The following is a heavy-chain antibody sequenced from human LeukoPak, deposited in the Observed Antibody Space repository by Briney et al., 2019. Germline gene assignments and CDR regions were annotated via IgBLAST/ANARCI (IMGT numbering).Heavy chain of an antibody. D-gene: IGHD3-3*02. J-gene: IGHJ4*02. Sequence: GGSLRLSCAASGFTFSSYAMHWVRQAPGKGLEWVAVISYDGSNKYYADSVKGRFTISRDNSKNTLYLQMNSLRAEDTAVYYRARDLANGPVGYWGQGTLVTVSS. CDR2: ISYDGSNK. V-gene: IGHV3-30-3*01. CDR3: ARDLANGPVGY. CDR1: GFTFSSYA.